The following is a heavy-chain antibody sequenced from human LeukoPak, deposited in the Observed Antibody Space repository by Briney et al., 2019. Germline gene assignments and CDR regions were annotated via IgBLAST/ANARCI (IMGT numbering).Heavy chain of an antibody. D-gene: IGHD5-24*01. CDR1: GFSFTTTGVA. V-gene: IGHV2-5*01. Sequence: SGPTLVKPTQTLTLTCTFSGFSFTTTGVAVAWIRQPPGKALEWLALINWNDNRYYSPSLKTRLTIAMDTSKSQVVLTMINVDPVDTATYYCAHRQYNAARAWMGVWGQGTTVIVSS. CDR2: INWNDNR. J-gene: IGHJ6*02. CDR3: AHRQYNAARAWMGV.